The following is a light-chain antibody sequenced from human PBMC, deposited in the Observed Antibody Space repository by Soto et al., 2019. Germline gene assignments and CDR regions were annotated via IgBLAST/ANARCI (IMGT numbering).Light chain of an antibody. J-gene: IGKJ1*01. CDR3: QQYDKWPPKT. CDR1: QSVSSN. CDR2: GAS. Sequence: IVMAQSASSLSVSAGERAALSFRASQSVSSNLAWYQQKPGQAPRLLIYGASTRATGIPDRFSGGGSGTEFTLTIRSLQSEDSAVYYCQQYDKWPPKTFGQGTQLDIK. V-gene: IGKV3-15*01.